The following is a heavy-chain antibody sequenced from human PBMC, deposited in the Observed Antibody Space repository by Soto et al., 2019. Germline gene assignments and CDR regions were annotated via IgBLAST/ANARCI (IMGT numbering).Heavy chain of an antibody. D-gene: IGHD3-22*01. CDR3: ARTYDGSGPNSGGYGFEI. CDR2: IYYSGST. Sequence: SETLSLTCTVSGGSISSYYWSWIRQPPGKGLEWIGYIYYSGSTNYNPSLKSRVTISVDTSKNQFSLKLTSVTAADTAVYYCARTYDGSGPNSGGYGFEIWGQGTLVT. V-gene: IGHV4-59*01. CDR1: GGSISSYY. J-gene: IGHJ3*02.